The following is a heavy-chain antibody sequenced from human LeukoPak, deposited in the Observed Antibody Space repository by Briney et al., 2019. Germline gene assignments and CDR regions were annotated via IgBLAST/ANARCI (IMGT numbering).Heavy chain of an antibody. Sequence: PSETLSLTCTVSGGSISSYYWSWIRQPPGKGLEWIGYIYYSGSTNYNPSLKSRVTISVDTSKNQFSLKLSSVTAADTAVYYCASSYDILTFKVYFDYWGQGTLVTVSS. J-gene: IGHJ4*02. CDR2: IYYSGST. V-gene: IGHV4-59*01. CDR3: ASSYDILTFKVYFDY. D-gene: IGHD3-9*01. CDR1: GGSISSYY.